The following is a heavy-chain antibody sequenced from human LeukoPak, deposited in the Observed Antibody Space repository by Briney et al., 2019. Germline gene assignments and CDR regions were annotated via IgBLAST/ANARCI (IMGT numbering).Heavy chain of an antibody. D-gene: IGHD4-17*01. CDR2: IYWDDDK. CDR1: GFSLSTSGVG. Sequence: SGPTLVNPTHPLTLTFTFSGFSLSTSGVGVGWIRQPPGKALEWLALIYWDDDKRYSPSLKSRLTITKDTSKNQVVLTMTNMDPVDTATYYCARKNYGDYGVGAFDIWGQGTMVTVSS. CDR3: ARKNYGDYGVGAFDI. V-gene: IGHV2-5*02. J-gene: IGHJ3*02.